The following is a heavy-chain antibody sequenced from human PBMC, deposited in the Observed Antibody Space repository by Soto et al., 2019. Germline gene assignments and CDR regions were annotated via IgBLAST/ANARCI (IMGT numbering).Heavy chain of an antibody. Sequence: SLRLSCAASGFTFDDYAMHWVRQAPGKGLEWVSGISWNSGSIGYADSVKGRFTISRDNAKNSLYLQMNSLRAEDTALYYCAKDMTPDFWSGPVVDYWGQGTLVTVSS. D-gene: IGHD3-3*01. CDR2: ISWNSGSI. V-gene: IGHV3-9*01. CDR1: GFTFDDYA. J-gene: IGHJ4*02. CDR3: AKDMTPDFWSGPVVDY.